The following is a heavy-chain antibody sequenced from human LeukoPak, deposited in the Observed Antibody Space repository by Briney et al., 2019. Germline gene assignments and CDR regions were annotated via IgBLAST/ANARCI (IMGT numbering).Heavy chain of an antibody. CDR2: ISYDGSNK. Sequence: GGSLRLSCAASGFTFSSYAMHWVRRAPGKGLEWVAVISYDGSNKYYADSVKGRLTISRDNSKNTLYLQMNSLRAEDTAVYYCARSGSVGDFDYWGQGTLVTVSS. D-gene: IGHD1-26*01. CDR1: GFTFSSYA. CDR3: ARSGSVGDFDY. J-gene: IGHJ4*02. V-gene: IGHV3-30*04.